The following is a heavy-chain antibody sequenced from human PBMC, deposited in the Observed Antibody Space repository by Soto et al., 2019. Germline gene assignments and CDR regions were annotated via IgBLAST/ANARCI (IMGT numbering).Heavy chain of an antibody. Sequence: GGSLRLSCAASGFTFSSYAMSWFRQAPGKGLEWVSAISGSGGSTYYADSVKGRFTISRDNSKNTLYLQMNSLRAEDTAVYYCAKAHGEQLVRGAFDYWGQGTLVTVSS. D-gene: IGHD6-6*01. CDR3: AKAHGEQLVRGAFDY. CDR1: GFTFSSYA. CDR2: ISGSGGST. V-gene: IGHV3-23*01. J-gene: IGHJ4*02.